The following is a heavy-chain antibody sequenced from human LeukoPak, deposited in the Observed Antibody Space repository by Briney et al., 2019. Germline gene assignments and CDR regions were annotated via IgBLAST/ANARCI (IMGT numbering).Heavy chain of an antibody. D-gene: IGHD3-16*01. CDR1: GFTSRNYW. V-gene: IGHV3-23*01. J-gene: IGHJ6*02. CDR2: ISGGGVTT. CDR3: ARNQQLGGHSYYYYGMDV. Sequence: PGGSLRLSCVASGFTSRNYWMTWARQAPGKGLEWVSGISGGGVTTYYADSVKGRFTISRDNSKNTLYLQMNSLRADDTAIYYCARNQQLGGHSYYYYGMDVWGQGTTVTVSS.